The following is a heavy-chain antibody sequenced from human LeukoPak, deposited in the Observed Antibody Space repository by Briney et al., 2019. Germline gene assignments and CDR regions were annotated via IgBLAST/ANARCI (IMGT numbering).Heavy chain of an antibody. CDR3: ARLGDFWSGYPYYFDY. J-gene: IGHJ4*02. D-gene: IGHD3-3*01. CDR1: GGSFSGYY. CDR2: INHSGST. V-gene: IGHV4-34*01. Sequence: PSETLSLTCAVYGGSFSGYYWSWIRQPPGKGLEWIGEINHSGSTNYNPSLKSRVTISVDTSKNQFSLKLSSVTAADTAVYYCARLGDFWSGYPYYFDYWGQGTLVTVSS.